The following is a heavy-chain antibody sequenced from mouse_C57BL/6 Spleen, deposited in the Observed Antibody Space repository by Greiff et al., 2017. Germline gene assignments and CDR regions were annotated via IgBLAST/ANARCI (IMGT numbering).Heavy chain of an antibody. J-gene: IGHJ4*01. D-gene: IGHD2-4*01. CDR1: GYTFTEYT. V-gene: IGHV1-62-2*01. Sequence: VQLQQSGAGLVKPGASVKLSCKASGYTFTEYTIHWVKQRSGTGLEWIGWFYPGSGSIKYNEKFKAKATLTADKSSSTVYMELSRLTSEDSAVDFCARHERGSSFMITTGAMDYWGQGTSVTVSS. CDR2: FYPGSGSI. CDR3: ARHERGSSFMITTGAMDY.